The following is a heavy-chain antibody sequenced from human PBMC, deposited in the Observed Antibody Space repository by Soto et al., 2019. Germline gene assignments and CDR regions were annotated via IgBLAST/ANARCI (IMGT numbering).Heavy chain of an antibody. J-gene: IGHJ6*02. Sequence: GGSLRLSCAASGFTFSSYSMNWVRQAPGKGLEWVSYISSSSSTIYYADSVKGRFTISRDNAKNSLYLQMNSLRDEDTAVYYCARISGIAAAGTVPYYYYGMDVWGQGTTVTVSS. D-gene: IGHD6-13*01. CDR1: GFTFSSYS. V-gene: IGHV3-48*02. CDR3: ARISGIAAAGTVPYYYYGMDV. CDR2: ISSSSSTI.